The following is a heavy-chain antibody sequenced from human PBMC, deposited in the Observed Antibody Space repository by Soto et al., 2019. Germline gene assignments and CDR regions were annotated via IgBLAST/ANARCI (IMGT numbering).Heavy chain of an antibody. CDR2: IYPRDSDT. D-gene: IGHD5-12*01. V-gene: IGHV5-51*01. J-gene: IGHJ5*02. CDR1: GYNFDSNW. CDR3: ARRSRRGYDWLDYNWFDP. Sequence: GESLKISCKGSGYNFDSNWIAWVRQVPGKGLEWMGIIYPRDSDTRYSPSFQGQVTMSADKSISFAYLQWSSLKASDTAMYYCARRSRRGYDWLDYNWFDPWGQETLVTVSS.